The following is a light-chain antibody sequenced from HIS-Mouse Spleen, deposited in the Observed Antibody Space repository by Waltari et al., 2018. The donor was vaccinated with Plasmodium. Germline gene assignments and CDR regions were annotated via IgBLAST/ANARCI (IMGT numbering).Light chain of an antibody. CDR2: DDS. V-gene: IGLV3-21*03. J-gene: IGLJ2*01. Sequence: SYVLTQPPSVSVAPGKTARITCGGNNIGSKSVHLYQQKPGQAPVRVVYDDSDRPSGIPGRFSGSNSGNTATRTISRVEAGDEADYYCQVWDSSSDHVVFGGGTKLTVL. CDR3: QVWDSSSDHVV. CDR1: NIGSKS.